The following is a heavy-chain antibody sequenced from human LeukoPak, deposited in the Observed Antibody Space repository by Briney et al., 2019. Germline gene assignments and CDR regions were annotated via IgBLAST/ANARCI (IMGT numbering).Heavy chain of an antibody. Sequence: SETLSLTCTVSGGSISSYYWSWIRQPPGKGLEWIGYIYYSGSTNYNPSLKSRVTISVDTSKNQFSLKLSSVTAADTAVYYCARGAGGLVVPAAPYYYYYMDVWGKGTTVTVSS. CDR2: IYYSGST. V-gene: IGHV4-59*01. D-gene: IGHD2-2*01. CDR3: ARGAGGLVVPAAPYYYYYMDV. J-gene: IGHJ6*03. CDR1: GGSISSYY.